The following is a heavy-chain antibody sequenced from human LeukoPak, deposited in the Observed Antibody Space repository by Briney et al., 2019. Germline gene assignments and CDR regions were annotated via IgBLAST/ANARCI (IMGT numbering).Heavy chain of an antibody. CDR2: INPNSGGT. Sequence: GASVKVSCKASGYTFTGYYMHWVRQAPGQGLEWMGWINPNSGGTNYAQKFQGRVTMTRDTSISTAYMELSRLRSDDTAVYYCARFSSLGRYDAFDIWGQGTMVTVSS. V-gene: IGHV1-2*02. CDR1: GYTFTGYY. J-gene: IGHJ3*02. CDR3: ARFSSLGRYDAFDI.